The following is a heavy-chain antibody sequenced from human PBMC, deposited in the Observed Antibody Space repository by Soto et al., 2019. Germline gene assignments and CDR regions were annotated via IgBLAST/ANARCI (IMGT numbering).Heavy chain of an antibody. CDR3: ARDRRHYYDSSGYYDWFDP. D-gene: IGHD3-22*01. J-gene: IGHJ5*02. Sequence: PGGSLRLSCAASGFTFSDYYMSWIRQAPGKGLEWVSYISSSGSTIYYADSVKGRFTISRDNAKNSLYLQMNSLRAEDTAVYYCARDRRHYYDSSGYYDWFDPWGQGTLVTVSS. V-gene: IGHV3-11*01. CDR2: ISSSGSTI. CDR1: GFTFSDYY.